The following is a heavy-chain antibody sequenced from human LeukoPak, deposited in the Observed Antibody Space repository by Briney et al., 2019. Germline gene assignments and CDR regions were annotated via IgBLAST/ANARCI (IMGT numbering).Heavy chain of an antibody. J-gene: IGHJ3*02. CDR3: ARPNYYATQRAAFDI. Sequence: GESLKISCKVSGYSFTSYLIGWVRQMPGKGLEWMGIVYPGDSDTRYSPSFQGQVTISVDKSISTAYLQWSSLKASDTAMYYCARPNYYATQRAAFDIWGQGTMVTVFS. V-gene: IGHV5-51*01. CDR2: VYPGDSDT. CDR1: GYSFTSYL. D-gene: IGHD3-10*01.